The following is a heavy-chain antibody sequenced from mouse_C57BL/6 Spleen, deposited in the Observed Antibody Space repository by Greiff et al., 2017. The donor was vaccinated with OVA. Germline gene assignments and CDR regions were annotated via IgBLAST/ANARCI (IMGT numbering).Heavy chain of an antibody. CDR3: ARDDYGSSYRFAY. D-gene: IGHD1-1*01. J-gene: IGHJ3*01. Sequence: QVQLQQPGAELVKPGASVKMSCKASGYTFTSYWITWVKQRPGQGLEWIGDIYTGSGSTNYNEKFKRKATLTVDTSSSTAYMQLSSLTYEDSAVYYCARDDYGSSYRFAYWGQGTLVTVSA. CDR1: GYTFTSYW. CDR2: IYTGSGST. V-gene: IGHV1-55*01.